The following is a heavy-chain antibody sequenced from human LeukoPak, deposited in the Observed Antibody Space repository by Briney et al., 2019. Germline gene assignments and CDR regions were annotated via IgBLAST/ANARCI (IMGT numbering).Heavy chain of an antibody. Sequence: ASVKVSCKASGYTFTGYYMHWVRQAPGQGLEWMGWINPNSGGTNYAQKFQGWVTVTRDTSISTAYMELSRLRSDDTAVYYCARADDGDYYYYGMDVWGQGTTVTVSS. CDR3: ARADDGDYYYYGMDV. CDR2: INPNSGGT. CDR1: GYTFTGYY. V-gene: IGHV1-2*04. J-gene: IGHJ6*02. D-gene: IGHD4-17*01.